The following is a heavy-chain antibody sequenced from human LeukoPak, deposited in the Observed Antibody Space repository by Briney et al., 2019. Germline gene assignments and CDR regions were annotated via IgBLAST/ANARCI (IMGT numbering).Heavy chain of an antibody. Sequence: GSLRLSCAASGSTFSNAWMSWVRQAPGKGLEWVGRIKSKTDGGTTDYAAPVKGRFTISRDDSKNTLYLQMNSLKTEDAAVYYCTTGIPIRLGELSSDAFDIWGQGTMVTVSS. V-gene: IGHV3-15*01. J-gene: IGHJ3*02. CDR2: IKSKTDGGTT. CDR3: TTGIPIRLGELSSDAFDI. CDR1: GSTFSNAW. D-gene: IGHD3-16*02.